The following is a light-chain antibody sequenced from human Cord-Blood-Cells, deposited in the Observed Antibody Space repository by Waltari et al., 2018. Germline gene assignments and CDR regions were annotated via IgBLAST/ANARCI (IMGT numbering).Light chain of an antibody. J-gene: IGLJ3*02. CDR1: SSDVGGYNY. CDR2: DVS. Sequence: QSALTHPASVSGSPGQSITISCTRTSSDVGGYNYVSWYQQHPGKAPKLMIYDVSNRPSGVSNRFSGSKSGNTASLTISGLQAEDEADYYCSSYTSSSTWVFGGGTKLTVL. CDR3: SSYTSSSTWV. V-gene: IGLV2-14*01.